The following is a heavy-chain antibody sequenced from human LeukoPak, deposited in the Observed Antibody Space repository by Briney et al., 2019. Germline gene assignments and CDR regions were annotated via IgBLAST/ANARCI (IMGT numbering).Heavy chain of an antibody. V-gene: IGHV3-66*01. CDR1: GFTVSSNY. CDR2: IYSGGST. D-gene: IGHD6-6*01. J-gene: IGHJ4*02. Sequence: GGSLRLSCAASGFTVSSNYMSWVRRAPGKGLEWVSVIYSGGSTYYADSVKGRFTISRDNSKNTLYLQMNSLRAEDTAVYYCARESPPYSSSSGLDYWGQGTLVTVSS. CDR3: ARESPPYSSSSGLDY.